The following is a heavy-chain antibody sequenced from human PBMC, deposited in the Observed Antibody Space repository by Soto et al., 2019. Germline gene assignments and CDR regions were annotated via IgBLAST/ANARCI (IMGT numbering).Heavy chain of an antibody. CDR3: ARPRPSYYYDSSGYYYDY. V-gene: IGHV1-46*01. CDR2: INPSGGST. Sequence: ASLKVSCKASGYTFTSYYMHWVRQAPGQGLEWMGIINPSGGSTSYAQKFQGRVTMTRDTSTSTVYMELSSLRSEDTAVYYCARPRPSYYYDSSGYYYDYWGQGTLVTVSS. CDR1: GYTFTSYY. D-gene: IGHD3-22*01. J-gene: IGHJ4*02.